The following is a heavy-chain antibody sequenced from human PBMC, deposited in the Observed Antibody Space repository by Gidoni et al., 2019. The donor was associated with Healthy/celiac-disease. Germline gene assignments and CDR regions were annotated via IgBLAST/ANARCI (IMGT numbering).Heavy chain of an antibody. CDR1: GVAVDDYA. CDR2: ISWNRGSI. CDR3: VKDQRRNWRPSTFDP. V-gene: IGHV3-9*01. D-gene: IGHD3-3*01. Sequence: EGQLVECGGGVVQPGGDVRRSGAAPGVAVDDYAMRWVRQAPGKGLEWVSGISWNRGSISYADSVKGRFTISRDNAKNSLYLQMNSLRAEDTALYYCVKDQRRNWRPSTFDPWGQGTLVTVSS. J-gene: IGHJ5*02.